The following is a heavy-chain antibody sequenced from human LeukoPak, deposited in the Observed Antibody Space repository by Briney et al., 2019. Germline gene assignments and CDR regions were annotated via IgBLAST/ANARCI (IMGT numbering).Heavy chain of an antibody. V-gene: IGHV3-7*01. CDR3: AKDQVLGATPAEYFQH. CDR2: IRQDESER. Sequence: AGGSLRLSCEGSGFSFSSYWMTWVRQPPGKGPEWVANIRQDESERYSADSVKGRFTISRDNSKNTLYLQMNSLRAEDTAVYYCAKDQVLGATPAEYFQHWGQGTLVTVSS. J-gene: IGHJ1*01. D-gene: IGHD1-26*01. CDR1: GFSFSSYW.